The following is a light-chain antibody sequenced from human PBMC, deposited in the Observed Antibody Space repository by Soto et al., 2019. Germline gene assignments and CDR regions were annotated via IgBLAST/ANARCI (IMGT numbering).Light chain of an antibody. CDR1: QSITIW. CDR2: DAS. Sequence: DIQMTQSPSTLSASVGDSVTITCRASQSITIWLAWYQQKPGEAPKLLIYDASSLEGGVPSRFSGSGSGTEFTLTISGLQPDDFATYYCQQYNSFSWTFGQGTKVDIK. J-gene: IGKJ1*01. V-gene: IGKV1-5*01. CDR3: QQYNSFSWT.